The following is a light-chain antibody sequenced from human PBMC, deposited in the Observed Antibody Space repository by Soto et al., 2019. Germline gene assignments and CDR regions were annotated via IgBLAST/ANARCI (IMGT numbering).Light chain of an antibody. CDR3: QQANSLPWT. Sequence: DIQMTQSPSSVSASVGDRVTITCRASQDISTWLAWYQQKPGKAPNLLIYDALSLQSGVPSRFSGSGSGTDFTLTINSLQPEDFATYYCQQANSLPWTFGQGTRVEAK. V-gene: IGKV1-12*02. CDR1: QDISTW. J-gene: IGKJ1*01. CDR2: DAL.